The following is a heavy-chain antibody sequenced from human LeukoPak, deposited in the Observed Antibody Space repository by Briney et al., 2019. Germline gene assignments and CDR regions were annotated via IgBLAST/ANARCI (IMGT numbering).Heavy chain of an antibody. CDR3: ARGGSAWLLLGYFDY. CDR2: ISIYNGNT. V-gene: IGHV1-18*01. Sequence: GASVKVSCKASGYTFTNYGISWVRQAPGQGLEWMGWISIYNGNTDYAQELRGRVTMTTDTSTSTAYMELRSLRSDDTAVYYCARGGSAWLLLGYFDYWGQGTLVTVSS. J-gene: IGHJ4*02. CDR1: GYTFTNYG. D-gene: IGHD3-22*01.